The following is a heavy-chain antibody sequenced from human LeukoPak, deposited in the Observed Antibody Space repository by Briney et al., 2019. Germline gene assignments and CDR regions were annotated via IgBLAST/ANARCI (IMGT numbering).Heavy chain of an antibody. CDR3: ATLLRGYNYYYYGMDV. J-gene: IGHJ6*02. Sequence: ASVKVSCTVSGYTLTELSMHWVRPAPGKGLEWMGGFDPEDGETIYAQKFQGRVTMTEDTSTDTAYMELSSLRSEDTAVYYCATLLRGYNYYYYGMDVWGQGTTVTVSS. V-gene: IGHV1-24*01. CDR1: GYTLTELS. D-gene: IGHD6-13*01. CDR2: FDPEDGET.